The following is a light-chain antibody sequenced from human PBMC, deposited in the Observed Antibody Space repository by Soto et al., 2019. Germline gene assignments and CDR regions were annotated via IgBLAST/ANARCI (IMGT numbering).Light chain of an antibody. CDR3: CSYAGTIYVV. CDR1: SGDVGLYNL. J-gene: IGLJ2*01. Sequence: QSSLTQPASVSGSPGQSITISCTGTSGDVGLYNLVSWYQQHPGKAPKLIIYEGSKRPSGVSTRFSGSKSGNTASLTISGLQAEDEADYYCCSYAGTIYVVFGGGTKLTVL. V-gene: IGLV2-23*01. CDR2: EGS.